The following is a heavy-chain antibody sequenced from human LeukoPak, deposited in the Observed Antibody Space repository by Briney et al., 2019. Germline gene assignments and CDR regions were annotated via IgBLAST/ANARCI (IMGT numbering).Heavy chain of an antibody. D-gene: IGHD6-13*01. CDR1: GGTFSSYA. Sequence: ASVKVSCKASGGTFSSYAISWVRQAPGQGLEWMGGIIPIFGTANYAQKFQGRVTITADESTSTAYMELGSLRSEDTAVYYCARGNSSSWYYGGYYFDYWGQGTLVTVSS. J-gene: IGHJ4*02. V-gene: IGHV1-69*01. CDR3: ARGNSSSWYYGGYYFDY. CDR2: IIPIFGTA.